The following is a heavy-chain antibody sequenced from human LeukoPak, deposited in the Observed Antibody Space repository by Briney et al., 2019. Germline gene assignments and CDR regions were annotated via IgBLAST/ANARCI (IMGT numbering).Heavy chain of an antibody. V-gene: IGHV3-48*04. Sequence: GGSLRLSCIASGFTFSSDPMHWVRQAPGKGLEWVAYINGGGRTIFYGDSVKGRFTISRDNAKNSLYLQMNSLRADDTAVYYCAREDCTNTKCFGCDDYWGQGTLVTVSS. CDR3: AREDCTNTKCFGCDDY. CDR1: GFTFSSDP. CDR2: INGGGRTI. J-gene: IGHJ4*02. D-gene: IGHD2-8*01.